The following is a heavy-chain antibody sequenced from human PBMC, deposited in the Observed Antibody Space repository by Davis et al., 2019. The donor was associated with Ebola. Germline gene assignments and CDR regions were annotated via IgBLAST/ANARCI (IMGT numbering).Heavy chain of an antibody. Sequence: GGSLRLSCAASGFTFSSYGMHWVRQAPGKGLEWVAVISYDGSNKYYADSVKGRFTISRDNSKNTLYLQMNSLRAEDTAVYYCARAHSSGYYPYYFDYWGQGTLVTVSS. D-gene: IGHD3-22*01. CDR2: ISYDGSNK. V-gene: IGHV3-30*03. J-gene: IGHJ4*02. CDR3: ARAHSSGYYPYYFDY. CDR1: GFTFSSYG.